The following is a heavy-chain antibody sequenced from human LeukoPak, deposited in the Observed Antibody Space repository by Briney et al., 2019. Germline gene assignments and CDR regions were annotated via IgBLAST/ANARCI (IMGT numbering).Heavy chain of an antibody. CDR2: INPNSGGT. Sequence: ASVKVSCKASGDTFTGYYMHWVRQAPGQGLEWMGWINPNSGGTNYAQKFQGRVTMTRDTSISTAYMELSRLRSDDTAVYYCAKVGGTEGNYYYGMDVRVQGTTVTVSS. CDR3: AKVGGTEGNYYYGMDV. CDR1: GDTFTGYY. J-gene: IGHJ6*02. V-gene: IGHV1-2*02.